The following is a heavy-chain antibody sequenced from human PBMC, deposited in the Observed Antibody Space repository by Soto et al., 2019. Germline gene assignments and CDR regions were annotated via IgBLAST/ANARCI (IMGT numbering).Heavy chain of an antibody. D-gene: IGHD6-13*01. CDR2: IIPIFGTA. CDR3: ARGPAAGTGTDY. V-gene: IGHV1-69*06. J-gene: IGHJ4*02. Sequence: SVKVSCKASGGTFSSYAISWVRQAPGQGLEWMGGIIPIFGTANYAQKFQGRVTITADKSTSTAYMELSSLRSGDTAVYYCARGPAAGTGTDYWGQGTLVTVSS. CDR1: GGTFSSYA.